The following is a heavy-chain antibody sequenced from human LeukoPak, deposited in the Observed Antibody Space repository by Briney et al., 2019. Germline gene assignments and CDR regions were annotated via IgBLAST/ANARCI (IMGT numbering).Heavy chain of an antibody. D-gene: IGHD2-8*01. J-gene: IGHJ6*02. V-gene: IGHV3-33*08. Sequence: GGSLRLSCAASGFTFSSYGMHWVRQAPGKGLEWVAVIWYDGSNIHYADSVQGRFTISRDSSKNMLYLQMNSLRAEDTGVYYCANNGVSPNYYYGMNVWGQGTTVTVSS. CDR1: GFTFSSYG. CDR2: IWYDGSNI. CDR3: ANNGVSPNYYYGMNV.